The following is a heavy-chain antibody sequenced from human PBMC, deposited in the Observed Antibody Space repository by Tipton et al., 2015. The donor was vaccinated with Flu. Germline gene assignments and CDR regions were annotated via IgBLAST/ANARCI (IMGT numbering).Heavy chain of an antibody. CDR1: GYTFPSYG. J-gene: IGHJ3*02. D-gene: IGHD1-1*01. Sequence: QVQLVQSGAEVKKPGASVKVSCKASGYTFPSYGISWVRPAPGQGLEWMGGFSAYNGNGIYAQKFQGRVTMTTDTSTSSAYMELRSLRFEDRAMYYCALESDPTRKAFDIWGPGTLVTVSS. CDR2: FSAYNGNG. V-gene: IGHV1-18*01. CDR3: ALESDPTRKAFDI.